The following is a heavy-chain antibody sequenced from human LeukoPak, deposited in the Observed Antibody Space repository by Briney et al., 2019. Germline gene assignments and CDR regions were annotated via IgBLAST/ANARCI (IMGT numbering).Heavy chain of an antibody. Sequence: AGGSLRLSCAASGFTFSSYWMHWVRQARGKGLVWVSRINTDGSSTSYADSVKGRFTISRDNAKNTLYLQMNSLRAEDTAVYYCAIEIGIVPRWGQGTLVTVSS. CDR1: GFTFSSYW. D-gene: IGHD3-22*01. J-gene: IGHJ4*02. CDR3: AIEIGIVPR. V-gene: IGHV3-74*01. CDR2: INTDGSST.